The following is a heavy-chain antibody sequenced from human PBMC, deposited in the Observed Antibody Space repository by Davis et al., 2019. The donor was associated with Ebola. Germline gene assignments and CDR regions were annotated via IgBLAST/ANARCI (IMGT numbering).Heavy chain of an antibody. CDR2: IYGSGRTF. D-gene: IGHD1-1*01. J-gene: IGHJ4*02. Sequence: GESLKISCVASGFTLSSYTMCWVRQAPGQGLEWVSGIYGSGRTFYYTDSVKGRFTVSRDIFKNTLDLQMNSLRVEDTALYYCARWKIGHEYIDYWGQGTLVTVSS. CDR3: ARWKIGHEYIDY. V-gene: IGHV3-23*05. CDR1: GFTLSSYT.